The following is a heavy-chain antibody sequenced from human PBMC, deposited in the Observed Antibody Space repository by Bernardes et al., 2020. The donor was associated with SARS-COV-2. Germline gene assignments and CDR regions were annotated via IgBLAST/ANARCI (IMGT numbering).Heavy chain of an antibody. D-gene: IGHD3-10*01. CDR2: INTDGSTT. V-gene: IGHV3-74*01. Sequence: GWSLRLSCAASGFTFSNYWIHWVRQAPGKGLVWVSRINTDGSTTSYADSVRGRFTISRDNAKNTLYLQMNSLTADDSAVYYCAKTVYISGRGFYFDSWGRGTMVTVSS. J-gene: IGHJ4*02. CDR1: GFTFSNYW. CDR3: AKTVYISGRGFYFDS.